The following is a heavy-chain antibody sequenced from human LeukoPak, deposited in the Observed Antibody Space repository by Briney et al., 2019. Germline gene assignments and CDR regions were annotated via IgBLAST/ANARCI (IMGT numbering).Heavy chain of an antibody. V-gene: IGHV3-21*01. Sequence: PGGSLRLSCAASGFTFSSYSMNWVRQAPGKGLEWVSSISSSSSYIYYADSVKGRFTISRDNAKNSLYLQMNSLRAEDTAVYYCARDRTTMVRDYYYMDVWGKGTTVTDSS. CDR1: GFTFSSYS. D-gene: IGHD3-10*01. J-gene: IGHJ6*03. CDR3: ARDRTTMVRDYYYMDV. CDR2: ISSSSSYI.